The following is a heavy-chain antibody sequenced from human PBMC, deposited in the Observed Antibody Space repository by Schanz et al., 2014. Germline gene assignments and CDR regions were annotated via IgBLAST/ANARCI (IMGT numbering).Heavy chain of an antibody. CDR2: IRYDGRNK. D-gene: IGHD3-10*01. J-gene: IGHJ4*02. CDR3: ARGPIPIQGVPMDF. Sequence: GQLVESGGGLVQPGGSLRLSCVASGFTFISYDIHWVRQAPGKGLEWVAVIRYDGRNKNFVESVKGRFTISRDNSNNTVYLQMNTLRAEDTAVYYCARGPIPIQGVPMDFWGQGPLVTVSS. V-gene: IGHV3-33*01. CDR1: GFTFISYD.